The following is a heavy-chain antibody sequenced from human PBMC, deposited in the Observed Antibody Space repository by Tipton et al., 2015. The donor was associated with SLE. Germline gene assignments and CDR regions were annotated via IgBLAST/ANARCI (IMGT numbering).Heavy chain of an antibody. V-gene: IGHV4-34*01. CDR1: GGSFSNSSYY. CDR2: INHSGGT. Sequence: LRLSCTVSGGSFSNSSYYWSWIRQPPGKGLEWIGEINHSGGTNYNPSLKSRVTISVDTSKNQFSLKLSSVTAADTAVYYCARAPGLDRDYYYYYYMDVWGKGTTVTVSS. J-gene: IGHJ6*03. D-gene: IGHD3/OR15-3a*01. CDR3: ARAPGLDRDYYYYYYMDV.